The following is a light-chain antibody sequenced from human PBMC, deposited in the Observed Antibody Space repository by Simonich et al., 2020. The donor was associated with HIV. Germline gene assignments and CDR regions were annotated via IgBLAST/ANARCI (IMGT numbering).Light chain of an antibody. V-gene: IGLV2-14*01. CDR2: DVD. Sequence: QSALTQPAYVSGSPGQSITISCTGTSSDVGGYNYVSWYQQHPGKAPKLLIFDVDKRPSGVSDRFSGSKSGHTASLTISGLQAEDEAVYYCSSYTTSSTWVFGGGTKLTVL. CDR1: SSDVGGYNY. J-gene: IGLJ3*02. CDR3: SSYTTSSTWV.